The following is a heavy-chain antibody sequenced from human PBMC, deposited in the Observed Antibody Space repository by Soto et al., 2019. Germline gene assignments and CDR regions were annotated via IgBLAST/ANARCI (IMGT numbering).Heavy chain of an antibody. J-gene: IGHJ4*02. Sequence: ASVKVSCKASGYTFTSYGISWVRQAPGQGLEWMGWISAYNSNTNYAQKLQGRVTMTTDTSTSTAYMELRSLRSDDTAVYYCARTRVVDTAMADYFDYWGQGTLVTVSS. CDR2: ISAYNSNT. V-gene: IGHV1-18*01. CDR3: ARTRVVDTAMADYFDY. D-gene: IGHD5-18*01. CDR1: GYTFTSYG.